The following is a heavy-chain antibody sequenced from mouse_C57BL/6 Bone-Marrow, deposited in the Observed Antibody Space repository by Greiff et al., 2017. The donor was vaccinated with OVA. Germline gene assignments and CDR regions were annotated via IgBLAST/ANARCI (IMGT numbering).Heavy chain of an antibody. J-gene: IGHJ2*01. Sequence: VQLQQPGAELVRPGTSVKLSCKASGYTFTSYWMHWVKQRPGQGLEWIGVIDPSDSYTNYNQKFKGKATLTVDTSSSTAYMQLSSLTSEDSAVYYCAWGYGDYWGQGTTLTVSS. D-gene: IGHD2-2*01. CDR2: IDPSDSYT. CDR1: GYTFTSYW. V-gene: IGHV1-59*01. CDR3: AWGYGDY.